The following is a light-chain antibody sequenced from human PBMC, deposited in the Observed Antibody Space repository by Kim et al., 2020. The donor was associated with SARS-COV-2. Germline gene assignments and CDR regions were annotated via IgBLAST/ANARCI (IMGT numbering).Light chain of an antibody. J-gene: IGKJ2*01. CDR1: QSVSSY. V-gene: IGKV3-11*01. CDR2: DAS. CDR3: QQRSNWPPYT. Sequence: LSPGERATLSCRASQSVSSYLAWYQQKPGQAPRLLIYDASNRATGIPTRFSGSGSGTDFTLTISSLEPEDFAVYYCQQRSNWPPYTFGQGTKLEIK.